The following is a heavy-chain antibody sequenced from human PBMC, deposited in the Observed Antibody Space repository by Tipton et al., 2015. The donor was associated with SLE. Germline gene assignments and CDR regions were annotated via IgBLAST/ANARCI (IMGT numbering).Heavy chain of an antibody. D-gene: IGHD6-13*01. V-gene: IGHV4-59*01. CDR1: GGSISPYY. CDR2: INYSGIT. Sequence: TLSLTCFVSGGSISPYYWAWIRQPPGRGLEWIGCINYSGITNYNPSLESRLTISVDTSKNQFSLNLNSLTAADTAMYYCARVAAATGRGNYFYYYMDVWGKGTTVTVSS. CDR3: ARVAAATGRGNYFYYYMDV. J-gene: IGHJ6*03.